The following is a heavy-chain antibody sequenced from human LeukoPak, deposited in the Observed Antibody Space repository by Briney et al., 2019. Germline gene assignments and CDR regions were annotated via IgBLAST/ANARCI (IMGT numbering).Heavy chain of an antibody. CDR2: INHSGST. Sequence: SETLSLTCAVYGGSFSGYYWSWIRQPPGKGLEWIGEINHSGSTNYNPSLKSRVTISVDTSKNQFSLKLSSVTAADTAVYYCAAWIAVAGSGAFDIWGQGTMVTVSS. D-gene: IGHD6-19*01. V-gene: IGHV4-34*01. CDR3: AAWIAVAGSGAFDI. CDR1: GGSFSGYY. J-gene: IGHJ3*02.